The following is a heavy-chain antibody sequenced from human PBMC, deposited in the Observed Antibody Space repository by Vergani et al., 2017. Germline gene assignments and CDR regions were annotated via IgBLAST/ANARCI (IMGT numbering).Heavy chain of an antibody. Sequence: QVQLVQSGAEVKKPGSSVKVSCKASGGTFSSYAISWVRQAPGQGLEWMGGIIPIFGTANYAQKFQGRVTITADKSTSTAYMELSSLRSEDTAVYYCASHWACRNRKNGISTICYVWQQLSPSYYGMDVWGQGTTVTVSS. J-gene: IGHJ6*02. CDR3: ASHWACRNRKNGISTICYVWQQLSPSYYGMDV. D-gene: IGHD2-2*01. CDR1: GGTFSSYA. CDR2: IIPIFGTA. V-gene: IGHV1-69*06.